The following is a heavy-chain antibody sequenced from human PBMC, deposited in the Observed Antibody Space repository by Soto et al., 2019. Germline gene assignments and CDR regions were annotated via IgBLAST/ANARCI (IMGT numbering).Heavy chain of an antibody. V-gene: IGHV3-23*01. CDR3: AKETSGYCSSTSCFFDY. D-gene: IGHD2-2*01. CDR1: GFTFSSYA. J-gene: IGHJ4*02. Sequence: PGGSLRLSCAASGFTFSSYAMSWVRQAPGKELEWVSAISGSGGSTYYADSVKGRFTISRDNSKNTLYLQMNSLRAEDTAVYYCAKETSGYCSSTSCFFDYWGQGTLVIVSS. CDR2: ISGSGGST.